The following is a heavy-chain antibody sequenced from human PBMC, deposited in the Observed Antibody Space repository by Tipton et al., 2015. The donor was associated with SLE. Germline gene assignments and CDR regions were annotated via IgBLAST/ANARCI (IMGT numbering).Heavy chain of an antibody. V-gene: IGHV4-59*11. CDR1: GGSISSHY. CDR3: ARGTQLNYDFWSGYSYGMDV. J-gene: IGHJ6*02. D-gene: IGHD3-3*01. Sequence: LRLSCTVSGGSISSHYWSWIRQPPGKGLEWIGYIYYSGSTNYNPSLKSRVTISVDTSKNQFSLKLSSVTAADTAVYYCARGTQLNYDFWSGYSYGMDVWGQGTTVTVSS. CDR2: IYYSGST.